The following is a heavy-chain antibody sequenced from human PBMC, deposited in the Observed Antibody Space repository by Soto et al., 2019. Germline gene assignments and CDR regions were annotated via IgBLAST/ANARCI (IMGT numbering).Heavy chain of an antibody. J-gene: IGHJ4*02. D-gene: IGHD1-1*01. CDR1: GFSLSSSGVG. V-gene: IGHV2-5*02. Sequence: SGPTLVNPTQTLTLTCTLSGFSLSSSGVGVGWIRQPPGKDLERLALIYWDDDKRYSPSLRSRLTITKDTSRNQVVLTMTNMDPVDTATYYCAHRAGLYGSWNGGYFDFWGQGVLVTGSS. CDR3: AHRAGLYGSWNGGYFDF. CDR2: IYWDDDK.